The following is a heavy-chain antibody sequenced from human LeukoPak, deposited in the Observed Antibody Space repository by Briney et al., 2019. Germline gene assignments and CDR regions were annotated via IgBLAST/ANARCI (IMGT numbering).Heavy chain of an antibody. V-gene: IGHV3-7*01. J-gene: IGHJ6*03. Sequence: GSLRLSCAASGFTFSSDWMSWVRQAPGKGLEWVANIKQDGSEKYYVDSVKGRFTISRDNAKNSLYLQMNSLRAEDTAVYYCARARLGGQSGSYTSPYYYYYMDVWGKGTTVTVSS. CDR3: ARARLGGQSGSYTSPYYYYYMDV. CDR1: GFTFSSDW. CDR2: IKQDGSEK. D-gene: IGHD1-26*01.